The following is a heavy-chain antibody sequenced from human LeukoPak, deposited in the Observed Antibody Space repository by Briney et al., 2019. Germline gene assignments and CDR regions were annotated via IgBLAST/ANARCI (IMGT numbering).Heavy chain of an antibody. J-gene: IGHJ6*03. V-gene: IGHV3-43D*03. Sequence: GGSLRLSCAASGFTFDDYAMHWVRQAPGKGLEWVSLISWDGGSTYYADSAKGRFTISRDNSKNSLYLQMNSLRAEDTALYYCAKVGRTRARYYYMDVWGKGTTVTVSS. CDR1: GFTFDDYA. CDR2: ISWDGGST. D-gene: IGHD2-2*01. CDR3: AKVGRTRARYYYMDV.